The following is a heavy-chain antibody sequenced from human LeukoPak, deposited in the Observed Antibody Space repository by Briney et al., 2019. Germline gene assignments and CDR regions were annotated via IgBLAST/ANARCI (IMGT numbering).Heavy chain of an antibody. D-gene: IGHD1/OR15-1a*01. J-gene: IGHJ2*01. CDR3: ARDSRTIPIWYFDL. CDR2: IYHSGSA. Sequence: PSETLSLTCAVSGGSISSSNWWSWVRQPPGKGLEWIGEIYHSGSANYNPSLKSRVTMSADTSKNQFSLRLTSVTAADAAVYYCARDSRTIPIWYFDLWGRGTLVTVSS. V-gene: IGHV4-4*02. CDR1: GGSISSSNW.